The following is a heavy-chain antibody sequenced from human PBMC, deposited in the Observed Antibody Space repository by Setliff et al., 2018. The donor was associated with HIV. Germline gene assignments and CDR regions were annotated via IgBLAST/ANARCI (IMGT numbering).Heavy chain of an antibody. CDR1: GGSISTYY. CDR2: IYFTGSS. Sequence: SETLSLTCTVSGGSISTYYWSWIRQPPGKGLEWIGSIYFTGSSDNNPSLKSRVTLSVDTSKHQFSLKLSSVTAADTAVYYCARGPPGSSIGWYVGYWGQGTLVTVSS. CDR3: ARGPPGSSIGWYVGY. J-gene: IGHJ4*02. D-gene: IGHD6-19*01. V-gene: IGHV4-59*01.